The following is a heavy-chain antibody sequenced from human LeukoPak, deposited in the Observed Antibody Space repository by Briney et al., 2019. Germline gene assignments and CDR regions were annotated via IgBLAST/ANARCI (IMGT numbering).Heavy chain of an antibody. J-gene: IGHJ4*02. CDR1: GFTFSSYA. Sequence: GGSLRLSCAASGFTFSSYAMHWVRQAPGKGLEWVAVISYDGSNKYYADSVKGRFTISRDNSKNTLYLQMNSLRAEDTAVYYCAKDGRIQLWWCYFDYWGQGTLVTVSS. D-gene: IGHD5-18*01. CDR2: ISYDGSNK. CDR3: AKDGRIQLWWCYFDY. V-gene: IGHV3-30*04.